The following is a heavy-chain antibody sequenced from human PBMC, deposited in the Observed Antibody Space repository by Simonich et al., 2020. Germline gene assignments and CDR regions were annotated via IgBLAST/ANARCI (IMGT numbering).Heavy chain of an antibody. CDR1: GFTFSSYS. D-gene: IGHD6-19*01. CDR3: ARWIAVACTGAYGMDV. J-gene: IGHJ6*02. Sequence: EVQLVESGGGLVKPGGSLRLSCAASGFTFSSYSMNGFRQAPGKGLEWVSSIISSSSYIYYADSVKGRFTISRDNAKNSLYLQPTSLRAEDTAVYYCARWIAVACTGAYGMDVWGQGTTVTVSS. V-gene: IGHV3-21*01. CDR2: IISSSSYI.